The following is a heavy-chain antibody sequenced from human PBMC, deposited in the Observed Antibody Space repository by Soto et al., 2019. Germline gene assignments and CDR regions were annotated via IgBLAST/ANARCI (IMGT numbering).Heavy chain of an antibody. CDR3: VRGGGGGLFDP. CDR2: ISFDGYNE. Sequence: QVQLVESGGGVVQPGRSLRLSCEASGFTFSSYGMHWVRQAPGKGLEWVAVISFDGYNEYYADSVKGRFTISRDNAKRSLYLQMMSLTAEDTAIYYCVRGGGGGLFDPWGQGTMVTVSS. J-gene: IGHJ5*02. CDR1: GFTFSSYG. V-gene: IGHV3-30-3*01. D-gene: IGHD2-15*01.